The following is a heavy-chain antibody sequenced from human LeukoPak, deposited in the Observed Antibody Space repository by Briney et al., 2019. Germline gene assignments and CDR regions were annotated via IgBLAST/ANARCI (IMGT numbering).Heavy chain of an antibody. D-gene: IGHD3-10*01. CDR1: GFTFSSYS. J-gene: IGHJ4*02. CDR2: ISSSSSYI. CDR3: ARGHGSGSYFYYFDY. Sequence: PGGSLRLSCAASGFTFSSYSMNWVRQAPGKGLEWVSSISSSSSYIYYTDSVKGRFTISRDNAKNSLYLQMNSLRAEDTAVYYCARGHGSGSYFYYFDYWGQGTLVTVSS. V-gene: IGHV3-21*01.